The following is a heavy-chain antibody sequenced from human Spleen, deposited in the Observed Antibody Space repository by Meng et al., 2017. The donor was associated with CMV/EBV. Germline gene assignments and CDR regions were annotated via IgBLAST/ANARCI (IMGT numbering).Heavy chain of an antibody. Sequence: GESLKISCAASGFTFSSYGMHWVRQAPGKGLEWVSGITNNGGSTYYADSVKGRFTISRDNSKNTLYLQMNSLRAEDTAVYYCAKDTYYDSRGYYYYGMDVWGQGTTVTVSS. CDR2: ITNNGGST. CDR1: GFTFSSYG. D-gene: IGHD3-22*01. CDR3: AKDTYYDSRGYYYYGMDV. V-gene: IGHV3-NL1*01. J-gene: IGHJ6*02.